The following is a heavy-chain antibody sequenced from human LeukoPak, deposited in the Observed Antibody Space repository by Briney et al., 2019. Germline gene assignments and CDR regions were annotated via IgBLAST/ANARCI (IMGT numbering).Heavy chain of an antibody. J-gene: IGHJ2*01. V-gene: IGHV3-48*04. CDR1: GLSLSSNN. Sequence: GGSLRLSCAASGLSLSSNNMHWVRQAPGGGLEWLSYISAGSGTVSSADSVKGRFSISRDNARESLFLQMNSLRVEDTAVYYCTRDLGLRRMIWGRGTLVIVSS. CDR3: TRDLGLRRMI. CDR2: ISAGSGTV.